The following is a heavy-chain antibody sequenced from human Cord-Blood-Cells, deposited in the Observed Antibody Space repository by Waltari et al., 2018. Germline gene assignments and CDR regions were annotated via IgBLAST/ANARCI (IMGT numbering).Heavy chain of an antibody. CDR3: ARALRGQQLVPYYYYGMDV. D-gene: IGHD6-13*01. Sequence: QVQLVQSGAAVKKPGSSVKVSCKASGGTFSSYAISWERQAPGQGLEWMGGIIPIFGTANYAQKFQGRVTITADKSTSTAYMELSSLRSEDTAVYYCARALRGQQLVPYYYYGMDVWGQGTTVTVSS. CDR1: GGTFSSYA. J-gene: IGHJ6*02. V-gene: IGHV1-69*06. CDR2: IIPIFGTA.